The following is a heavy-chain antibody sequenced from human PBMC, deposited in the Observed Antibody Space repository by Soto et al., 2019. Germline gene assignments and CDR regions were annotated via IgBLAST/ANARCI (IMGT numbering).Heavy chain of an antibody. D-gene: IGHD3-22*01. Sequence: SVKVSCKASGGTFSSYAISWVRQAPGQGLEWMGGIIPIFGTANYAQKFQGRVTITADESTSTAYMELSSLRSEDTAVYYCARDLLSYYYDSSGYQVWGQGTLVTVSS. CDR2: IIPIFGTA. V-gene: IGHV1-69*13. J-gene: IGHJ4*02. CDR1: GGTFSSYA. CDR3: ARDLLSYYYDSSGYQV.